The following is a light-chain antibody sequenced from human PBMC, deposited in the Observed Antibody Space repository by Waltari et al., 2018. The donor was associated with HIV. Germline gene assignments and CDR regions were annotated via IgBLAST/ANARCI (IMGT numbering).Light chain of an antibody. CDR3: QQYFATPVT. J-gene: IGKJ4*01. CDR1: QSVLDTSKNKNY. V-gene: IGKV4-1*01. Sequence: DTVMTQSPDSLAVSLGERATINCKSSQSVLDTSKNKNYLAWYQQKPGQPPRVLLYWASTRESGVPERFSGSGSATDFSLTISSLQAEDVAVYYCQQYFATPVTFGGGTKVEIK. CDR2: WAS.